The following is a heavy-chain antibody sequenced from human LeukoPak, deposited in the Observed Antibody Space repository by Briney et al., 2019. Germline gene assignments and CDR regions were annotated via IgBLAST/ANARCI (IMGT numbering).Heavy chain of an antibody. Sequence: GGSLRLSCAASGFTFSSYWMSWVRQAPGKGLEWVANIKQDGSEKYYVDSVKGRFTISRDNAKNSLYLQMNSLRAEDTAVYYCARDPSLAAAGAVDYWGQGTLVTVSS. J-gene: IGHJ4*02. CDR3: ARDPSLAAAGAVDY. D-gene: IGHD6-13*01. CDR2: IKQDGSEK. V-gene: IGHV3-7*01. CDR1: GFTFSSYW.